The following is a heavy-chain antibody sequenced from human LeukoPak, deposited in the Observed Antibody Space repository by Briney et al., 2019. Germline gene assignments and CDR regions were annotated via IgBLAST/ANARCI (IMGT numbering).Heavy chain of an antibody. CDR2: IKEDGSEK. Sequence: GGSLRLSCAASGFIFSSYWMSWVRQAPGKGLGLEANIKEDGSEKDYVDSVKGRFTISRDNAKNSLYLQMNSLGAEDTAVYYCARDVIARNYYYYMDVWGKGTTVTVSS. V-gene: IGHV3-7*01. CDR1: GFIFSSYW. J-gene: IGHJ6*03. CDR3: ARDVIARNYYYYMDV. D-gene: IGHD2-15*01.